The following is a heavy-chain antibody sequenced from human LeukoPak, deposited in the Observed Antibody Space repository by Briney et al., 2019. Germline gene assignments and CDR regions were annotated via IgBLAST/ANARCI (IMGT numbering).Heavy chain of an antibody. CDR2: IKSKTDGGTT. D-gene: IGHD3-10*01. Sequence: GGSLRLSCAASGFTFSNAWMTWVRQAPGKGLEWVGRIKSKTDGGTTDYAAPVKGRFTISRDDSTNTLYLQMNSLKSEDTAVYYCTTYGSGRKFDYWGQGILVTVSS. CDR1: GFTFSNAW. CDR3: TTYGSGRKFDY. V-gene: IGHV3-15*01. J-gene: IGHJ4*02.